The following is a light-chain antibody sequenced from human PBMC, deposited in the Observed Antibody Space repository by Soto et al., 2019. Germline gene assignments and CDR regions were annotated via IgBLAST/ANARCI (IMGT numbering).Light chain of an antibody. Sequence: QPVLTQPPSASGSLGQSVTISCTGTSSDIGTYDYVSWYQQHPGRAPKLMIYEVSNRPSGVSNRFSGSKSGNTASLTISGLQAEDEADYYCSSYTSISTSVVFGGGTQLTVL. J-gene: IGLJ2*01. CDR1: SSDIGTYDY. CDR3: SSYTSISTSVV. CDR2: EVS. V-gene: IGLV2-14*01.